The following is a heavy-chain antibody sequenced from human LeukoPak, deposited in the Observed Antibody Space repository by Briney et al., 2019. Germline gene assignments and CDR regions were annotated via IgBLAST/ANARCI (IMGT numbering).Heavy chain of an antibody. Sequence: PSETLSLTCTVSGGSITSFYWSWIRGPPGKGLEWIGYLYYCGSPIYNTSLKSRVTISIGTSKNQFSLKMRSVTAADTAVYYCARNLIPEQLVLNFWGQGTLVTVSS. CDR2: LYYCGSP. CDR3: ARNLIPEQLVLNF. CDR1: GGSITSFY. D-gene: IGHD4/OR15-4a*01. V-gene: IGHV4-59*01. J-gene: IGHJ4*02.